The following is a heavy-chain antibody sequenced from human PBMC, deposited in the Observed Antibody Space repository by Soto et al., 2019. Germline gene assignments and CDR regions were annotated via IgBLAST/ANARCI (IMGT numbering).Heavy chain of an antibody. J-gene: IGHJ3*02. CDR2: IIPILGIA. CDR1: GGTLNSYT. Sequence: GASVKVCCKDSGGTLNSYTISWVRQEPGQGLEWMGRIIPILGIANYAQKFQGRVTITADKSTSTAYMELSSLRSEDTAVYYCARGKWYGDYEAFDIWGQGTMVTVSS. CDR3: ARGKWYGDYEAFDI. D-gene: IGHD4-17*01. V-gene: IGHV1-69*02.